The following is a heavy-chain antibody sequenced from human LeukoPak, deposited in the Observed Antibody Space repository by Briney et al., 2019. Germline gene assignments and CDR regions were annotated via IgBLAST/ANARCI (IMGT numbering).Heavy chain of an antibody. V-gene: IGHV3-23*01. Sequence: GGSLRLSCAASGFTFSSYAMSWVRQAPGKGLEWVSAISGCGGSTYYADSVKGRFTISRDNSKNTLYLQMNSLRAEDTAVYYCAKAGPGGFFTMIVVVRIHFDYWGQGTLVTVSS. J-gene: IGHJ4*02. CDR1: GFTFSSYA. CDR2: ISGCGGST. CDR3: AKAGPGGFFTMIVVVRIHFDY. D-gene: IGHD3-22*01.